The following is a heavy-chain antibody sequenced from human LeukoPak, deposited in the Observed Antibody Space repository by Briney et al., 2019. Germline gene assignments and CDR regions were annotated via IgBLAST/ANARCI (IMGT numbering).Heavy chain of an antibody. Sequence: LETLSLTCTVSGGSISSSSYYWGWIRQPPGKGLEWIGSIYSGTIYYNPSLKSRVTISVDTSKSQFSLKLNSMTAADTAVYYCARHYYGSGIRGLAFDSWGQGILVTVSS. D-gene: IGHD3-10*01. V-gene: IGHV4-39*01. CDR1: GGSISSSSYY. J-gene: IGHJ4*02. CDR2: IYSGTI. CDR3: ARHYYGSGIRGLAFDS.